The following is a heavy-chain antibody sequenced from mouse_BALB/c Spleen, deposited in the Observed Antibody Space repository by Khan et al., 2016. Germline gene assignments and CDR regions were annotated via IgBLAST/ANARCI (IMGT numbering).Heavy chain of an antibody. D-gene: IGHD2-14*01. CDR2: ISCYNGAT. V-gene: IGHV1S34*01. Sequence: LVKTGTSVKISCKASGYSFTGYYMHWVKQSHGKSLEWIGYISCYNGATRYNQKFKGKATFTVDTSSSTAYMQFNSLTSEDSAVYYCASSSRGTYYYAMDYWGQGTSVTVSS. CDR3: ASSSRGTYYYAMDY. CDR1: GYSFTGYY. J-gene: IGHJ4*01.